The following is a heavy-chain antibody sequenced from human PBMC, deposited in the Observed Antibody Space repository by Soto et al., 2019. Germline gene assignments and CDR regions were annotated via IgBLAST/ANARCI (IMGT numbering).Heavy chain of an antibody. V-gene: IGHV3-23*01. CDR1: GFSFSNYE. D-gene: IGHD2-15*01. J-gene: IGHJ6*02. Sequence: EVQLLESGGGLVQPGGSLRLACAASGFSFSNYEMTWARRAPGKGLEWVAFINPSSGTTHYADSVKGRFTISRDNSKDTLYLQLSSLRVEDTAVYYCVKGGWLDVWGQGTTVTVSS. CDR2: INPSSGTT. CDR3: VKGGWLDV.